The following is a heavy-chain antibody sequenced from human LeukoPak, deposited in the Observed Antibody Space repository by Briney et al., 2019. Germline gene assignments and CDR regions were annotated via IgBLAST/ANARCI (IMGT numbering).Heavy chain of an antibody. V-gene: IGHV1-46*03. D-gene: IGHD6-19*01. CDR3: ARGAVAGRRFDY. J-gene: IGHJ4*02. Sequence: ASVKVSCKASGYTFTSYYMHWVRQAPGQGLEWMGIIIPSGGSTSYAQKFQGRVTMTRDTSTSTIYMELSSLRSEDTAVYYCARGAVAGRRFDYWGQGTLVTVSS. CDR1: GYTFTSYY. CDR2: IIPSGGST.